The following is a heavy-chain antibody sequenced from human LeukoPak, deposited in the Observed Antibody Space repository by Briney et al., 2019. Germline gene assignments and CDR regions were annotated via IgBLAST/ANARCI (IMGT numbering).Heavy chain of an antibody. CDR2: ISGSGGNT. Sequence: GGTLRLSCAASGFTFSSYAMNWVRQAPGKGLEWVSSISGSGGNTYYADSVKGRFTVSRDNSKNTLYLQMNSLRAEDTAVYYCARELPPRAVRGTGFDYWGQGTLVTVSS. CDR3: ARELPPRAVRGTGFDY. J-gene: IGHJ4*02. D-gene: IGHD3-10*01. CDR1: GFTFSSYA. V-gene: IGHV3-23*01.